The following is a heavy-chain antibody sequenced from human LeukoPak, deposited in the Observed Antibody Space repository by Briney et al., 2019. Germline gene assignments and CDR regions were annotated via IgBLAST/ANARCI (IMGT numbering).Heavy chain of an antibody. D-gene: IGHD3-10*01. J-gene: IGHJ6*02. CDR1: GHLFTSYW. V-gene: IGHV5-10-1*01. CDR3: ARRGYYYYGMDV. CDR2: IDPSDSYT. Sequence: GESLRISCKDSGHLFTSYWISWVRQMPGKGLEWMGRIDPSDSYTNYSPSFQGHVTISVDKSISTAYLQWTSLKSSDSAMYYCARRGYYYYGMDVWGQGTTVTVSS.